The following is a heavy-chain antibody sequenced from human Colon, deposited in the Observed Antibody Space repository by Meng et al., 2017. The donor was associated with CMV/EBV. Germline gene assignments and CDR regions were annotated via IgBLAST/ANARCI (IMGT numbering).Heavy chain of an antibody. CDR2: IFWDGDK. CDR1: GFSLSTNGVA. J-gene: IGHJ4*02. D-gene: IGHD4-23*01. Sequence: ITLKESGPTLVKPTQTLTLTCTFSGFSLSTNGVAVGWIRQPPGQALEWLALIFWDGDKRYKTSLENRLTITKDTSKNQVVLTVTNMDPVDTATYYCAHLSYDGRSDHFDYWGQGTLVTVFS. CDR3: AHLSYDGRSDHFDY. V-gene: IGHV2-5*02.